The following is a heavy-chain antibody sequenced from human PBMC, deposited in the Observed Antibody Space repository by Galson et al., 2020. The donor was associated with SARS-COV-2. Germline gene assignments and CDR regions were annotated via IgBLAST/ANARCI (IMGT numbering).Heavy chain of an antibody. CDR3: ARDESLGSSGWDRASDAFDI. Sequence: SETLSLTCTVSGGTISSYSWRWIRQPAGKGLEWIGRIYTSGSTNYNPSLKSRVTMSVDTSKNQFSLKLSSVIAADTAVYYCARDESLGSSGWDRASDAFDIWGQGTMVTVSS. V-gene: IGHV4-4*07. J-gene: IGHJ3*02. CDR1: GGTISSYS. CDR2: IYTSGST. D-gene: IGHD6-19*01.